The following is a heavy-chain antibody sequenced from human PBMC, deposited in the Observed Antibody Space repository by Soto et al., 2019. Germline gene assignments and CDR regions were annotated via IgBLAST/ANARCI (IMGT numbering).Heavy chain of an antibody. Sequence: GGSLRLSCSASGFTFSNSAMYWVRQAPGKGLEYVATITPYGGTTYYADSVKGRFTISRDNSKNILYLQMSSLRPEDTAVYYCVKGEVMIFGVVTFDRWGQGTLVTVSS. V-gene: IGHV3-64D*06. CDR3: VKGEVMIFGVVTFDR. CDR2: ITPYGGTT. J-gene: IGHJ5*02. D-gene: IGHD3-3*01. CDR1: GFTFSNSA.